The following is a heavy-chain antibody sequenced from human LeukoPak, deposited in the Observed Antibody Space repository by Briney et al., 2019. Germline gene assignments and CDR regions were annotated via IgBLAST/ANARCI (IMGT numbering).Heavy chain of an antibody. CDR2: ISYDGSNK. CDR3: FKVGAIPH. CDR1: GFTFSSFG. Sequence: PGGSLRLSCAASGFTFSSFGMHWVRQAPGKGLEWVAVISYDGSNKYYADSVKGRFTISRDNAKNTLYLQMNSLRAEDTAVYYCFKVGAIPHWGQGTLVTVSS. J-gene: IGHJ4*02. D-gene: IGHD1-26*01. V-gene: IGHV3-30*03.